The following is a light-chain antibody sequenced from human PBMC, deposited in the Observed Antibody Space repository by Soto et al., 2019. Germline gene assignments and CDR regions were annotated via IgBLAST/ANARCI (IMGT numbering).Light chain of an antibody. Sequence: EIVMMQSPDTLSVSPGERATLSCRASQSIASNLAWYQQKPCQAPRLLIHGASNRATGVPARFSGSGSGTEVALTISSLQSEDFSVYYCQQYHNWPPQYSFGQGTKLQIK. V-gene: IGKV3-15*01. CDR3: QQYHNWPPQYS. CDR1: QSIASN. J-gene: IGKJ2*03. CDR2: GAS.